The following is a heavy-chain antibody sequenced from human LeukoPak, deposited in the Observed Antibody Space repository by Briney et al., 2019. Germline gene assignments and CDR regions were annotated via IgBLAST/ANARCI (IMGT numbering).Heavy chain of an antibody. CDR1: GFTFSSYA. D-gene: IGHD6-19*01. CDR3: AKWSCGSESILLDFDY. Sequence: HPGGSLRLSCAASGFTFSSYAMSWVRQAPGKGLEWVSAISGSGGSTYYADSVKGRFTISRDNSKNTLYLQMNSLRAEDTAVYYCAKWSCGSESILLDFDYWSQPTPLTV. V-gene: IGHV3-23*01. CDR2: ISGSGGST. J-gene: IGHJ4*02.